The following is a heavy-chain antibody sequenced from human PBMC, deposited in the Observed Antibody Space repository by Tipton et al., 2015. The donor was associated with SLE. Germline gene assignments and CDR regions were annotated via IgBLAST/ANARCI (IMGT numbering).Heavy chain of an antibody. V-gene: IGHV1-8*01. Sequence: QLVQSGAEVKKPGASVKVSCKASGYTFTTYNINWVRQATGQGLEWMGWMNPNTGDTGYTEKFQGRVTLTRNTSITTAYMELSSLRFDDTAVYYCARGDWFDPWGQGTLVSVSS. CDR2: MNPNTGDT. CDR3: ARGDWFDP. CDR1: GYTFTTYN. J-gene: IGHJ5*02.